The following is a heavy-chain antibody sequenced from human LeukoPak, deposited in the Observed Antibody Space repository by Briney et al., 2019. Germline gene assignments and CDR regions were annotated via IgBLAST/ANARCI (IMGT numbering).Heavy chain of an antibody. Sequence: ASVKGSCKASGYTFTSYDINWVRQATGQGLEWMGWMNPNSGNTGYAQKFQGRVTITRNTSISTAYMELSSLRSEDTAVYYCAREAAAGTFDYWGQGTLVTVSS. D-gene: IGHD6-13*01. CDR1: GYTFTSYD. V-gene: IGHV1-8*03. J-gene: IGHJ4*02. CDR2: MNPNSGNT. CDR3: AREAAAGTFDY.